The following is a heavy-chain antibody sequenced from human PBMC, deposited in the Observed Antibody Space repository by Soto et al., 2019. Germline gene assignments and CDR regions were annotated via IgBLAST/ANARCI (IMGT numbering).Heavy chain of an antibody. CDR1: GFKFTTYA. D-gene: IGHD6-19*01. Sequence: QVQLMESGGGVVQPGRSLRLSCAASGFKFTTYAIHWVRQAPGKGLEWVAVISNDGRNRHYTDSVKGRFTISRDNSANIVSLQMDNLRAEDTATYYCVKDTDSRGWYPGYFDYWGQGALVTVSS. V-gene: IGHV3-30-3*01. CDR2: ISNDGRNR. CDR3: VKDTDSRGWYPGYFDY. J-gene: IGHJ4*02.